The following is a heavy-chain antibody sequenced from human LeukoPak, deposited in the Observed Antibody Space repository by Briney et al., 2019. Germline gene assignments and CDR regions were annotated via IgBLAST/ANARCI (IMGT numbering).Heavy chain of an antibody. CDR2: IYYSGST. V-gene: IGHV4-59*01. D-gene: IGHD3-3*01. Sequence: SETLSLTCTVSGGSISSYYWSWIRQPPGKGLEWIGYIYYSGSTNYNPSLKSRVTTSVDTSKNQFSLKLSSVTAADTAVYYCARGTPRYDFWSGYWDYYYYGMDVWGQGTTVTVSS. J-gene: IGHJ6*02. CDR3: ARGTPRYDFWSGYWDYYYYGMDV. CDR1: GGSISSYY.